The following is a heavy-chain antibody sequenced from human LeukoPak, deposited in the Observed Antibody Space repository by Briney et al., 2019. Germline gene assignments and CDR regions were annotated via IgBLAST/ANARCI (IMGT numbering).Heavy chain of an antibody. J-gene: IGHJ4*02. CDR1: GGSISSYY. CDR2: IYYSGST. Sequence: PSETLSLTCTVSGGSISSYYWSWIRQPPGKGLEWIGYIYYSGSTNYNPSLKSRVTISVDTSKNQFSLKLSSATAADTAVYYCARDGSDYYDSSGYYYDYWGQGTLVTVSS. V-gene: IGHV4-59*01. D-gene: IGHD3-22*01. CDR3: ARDGSDYYDSSGYYYDY.